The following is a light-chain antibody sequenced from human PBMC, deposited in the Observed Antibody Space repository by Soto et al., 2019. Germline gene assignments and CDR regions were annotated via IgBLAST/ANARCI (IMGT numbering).Light chain of an antibody. CDR2: DAS. Sequence: EIVLTQSPATLSLSPGERATLSCRASQSVSSYLAWYQQKPGQAPRLLIYDASNRATGIPARFSGSGSGTDFTLTISSLEPEDFAVYYCQQRSNCPQSFGQGTKLEIK. CDR3: QQRSNCPQS. J-gene: IGKJ2*01. V-gene: IGKV3-11*01. CDR1: QSVSSY.